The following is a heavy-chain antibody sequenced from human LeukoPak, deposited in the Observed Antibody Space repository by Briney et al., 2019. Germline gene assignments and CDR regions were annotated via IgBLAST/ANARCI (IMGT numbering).Heavy chain of an antibody. CDR2: IKSKTEGGTT. Sequence: GGSLRLSCAASGFIFSNAWMNWVRQAPGKGLEWVGRIKSKTEGGTTDYAAPVKGRFTISRDHSQNTVDLQISSLTAEDTAMYFCTTTHIVASTRKFGDYWGQGTLVVVSS. J-gene: IGHJ4*02. D-gene: IGHD5-12*01. CDR1: GFIFSNAW. V-gene: IGHV3-15*01. CDR3: TTTHIVASTRKFGDY.